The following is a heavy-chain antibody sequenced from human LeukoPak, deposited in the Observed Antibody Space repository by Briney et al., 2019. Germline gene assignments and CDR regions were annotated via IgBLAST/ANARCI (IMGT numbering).Heavy chain of an antibody. CDR2: MDPNSGNT. V-gene: IGHV1-8*01. Sequence: AASVKVSCKASGYTFTSFDINWVRQATGQGLEWMGWMDPNSGNTGYAQKFQGRITMTRNTSINTAYMELSSLRSEDTAMYYCAREFRVVAQTHGDDHWGQGTLVTVSS. CDR1: GYTFTSFD. D-gene: IGHD2-21*01. J-gene: IGHJ4*02. CDR3: AREFRVVAQTHGDDH.